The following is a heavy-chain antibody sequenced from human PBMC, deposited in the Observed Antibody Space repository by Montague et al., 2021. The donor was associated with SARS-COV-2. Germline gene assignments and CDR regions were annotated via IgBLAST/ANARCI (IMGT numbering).Heavy chain of an antibody. Sequence: SETLSLTCTVSGGSISSYYWSWIRQPPGKGLEWIGYIYYSGSTNYNPSLKSRVTISVYTSKNQCSLKLSSVTAADTAVYYCSRGPDHYDFWSGYYYYYMDVWGKGPPVTVSS. CDR2: IYYSGST. J-gene: IGHJ6*03. CDR3: SRGPDHYDFWSGYYYYYMDV. D-gene: IGHD3-3*01. V-gene: IGHV4-59*01. CDR1: GGSISSYY.